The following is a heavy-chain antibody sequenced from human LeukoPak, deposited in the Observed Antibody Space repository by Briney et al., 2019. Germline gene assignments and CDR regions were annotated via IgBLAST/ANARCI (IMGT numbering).Heavy chain of an antibody. CDR1: GFTFSSYG. D-gene: IGHD6-19*01. Sequence: GGSLRLSCAASGFTFSSYGMHWVRQAPGKGLEWVAVISYDGSNKYYADSVKGRFTISRDNSKNTLYLQMNSLRAEDTAVYYCARDVTDSSGWTLSYYYGMDVWGQGTTVTVSS. V-gene: IGHV3-30*03. CDR2: ISYDGSNK. CDR3: ARDVTDSSGWTLSYYYGMDV. J-gene: IGHJ6*02.